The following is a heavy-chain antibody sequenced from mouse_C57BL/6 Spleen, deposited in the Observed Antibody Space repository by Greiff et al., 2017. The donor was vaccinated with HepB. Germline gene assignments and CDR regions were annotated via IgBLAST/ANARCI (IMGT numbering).Heavy chain of an antibody. J-gene: IGHJ1*03. CDR2: ISSGSSTI. Sequence: EVKLVESGGGLVKPGGSLKLSCAASGFTFSDYGMHWVRQAPEKGLEWVAYISSGSSTIYYADTVKGRFTISRDNAKNTLFLQMTSLRSEDTAMYYCASGGFYDYYWYFDVWGTGTTVTVSS. CDR3: ASGGFYDYYWYFDV. V-gene: IGHV5-17*01. CDR1: GFTFSDYG. D-gene: IGHD2-4*01.